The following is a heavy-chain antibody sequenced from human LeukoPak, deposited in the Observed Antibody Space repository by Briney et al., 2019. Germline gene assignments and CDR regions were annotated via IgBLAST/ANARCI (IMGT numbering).Heavy chain of an antibody. Sequence: SVKVSCKASGGTFSSYAISWVRQTPGQGLEWMGGIIPIFGTANYAQKFQGRVTITTDESTSTAYMELSSLRSEDTAVYYCARAEVTMVRGVDQYFDYWGQGTLVTVSS. CDR3: ARAEVTMVRGVDQYFDY. CDR2: IIPIFGTA. V-gene: IGHV1-69*05. D-gene: IGHD3-10*01. J-gene: IGHJ4*02. CDR1: GGTFSSYA.